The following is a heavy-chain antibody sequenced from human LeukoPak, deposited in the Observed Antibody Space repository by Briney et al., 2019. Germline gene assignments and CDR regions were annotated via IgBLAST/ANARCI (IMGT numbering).Heavy chain of an antibody. D-gene: IGHD6-13*01. CDR1: GGSISSSSYY. CDR3: ARDKGAAAGHFDY. V-gene: IGHV4-39*02. J-gene: IGHJ4*02. CDR2: IYYSGST. Sequence: SETLSLTCTVSGGSISSSSYYWSWIRQPPGKGLEWIGSIYYSGSTYYNPSLKSRVTISVDTSKNQFSLKLSSVAAADTAVYYCARDKGAAAGHFDYWGQGTLVTVSS.